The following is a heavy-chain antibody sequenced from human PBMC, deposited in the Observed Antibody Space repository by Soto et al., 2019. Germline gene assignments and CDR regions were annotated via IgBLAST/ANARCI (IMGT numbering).Heavy chain of an antibody. V-gene: IGHV1-2*02. CDR2: INPNSGGT. J-gene: IGHJ6*02. CDR1: VYTFTGYY. CDR3: ARAERIAAPTYGMDV. D-gene: IGHD6-13*01. Sequence: QVRLVQSGAEVKKPGASVKVSCKASVYTFTGYYMHWVRQAPGQGLEWMGWINPNSGGTNYAQKFQGRVTMTRDTSIRTAYMELSRLRSADTAVYYCARAERIAAPTYGMDVWGQGTTVTVSS.